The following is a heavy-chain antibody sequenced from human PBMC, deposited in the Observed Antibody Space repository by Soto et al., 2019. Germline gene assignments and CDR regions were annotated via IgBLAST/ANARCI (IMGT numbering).Heavy chain of an antibody. CDR1: GGTFSSYA. D-gene: IGHD2-15*01. J-gene: IGHJ6*02. V-gene: IGHV1-69*12. CDR3: ATRWTGAPRYSPGMDV. CDR2: IIPIFGTA. Sequence: QVQLVQSGAEVKKPASSVKVSCKASGGTFSSYAISWVRQAPGQGLEWMGGIIPIFGTADYAQKFQGRVTITADESTSTAYMGLGSLRSEDTAVYYCATRWTGAPRYSPGMDVWGQGTTVTVSS.